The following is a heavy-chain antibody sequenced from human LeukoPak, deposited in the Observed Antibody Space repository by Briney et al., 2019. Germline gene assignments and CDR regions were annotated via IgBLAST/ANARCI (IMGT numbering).Heavy chain of an antibody. V-gene: IGHV4-61*02. Sequence: SETLSLTCTVSGGSISSGSHYWSWIRQPAGKGLEWIGRIYTSGSTNYNPSLKSRVTISIDTSKNQFSLKLSSVTAADTAVYYCARDERYCSGGNCWGAEYFQHWGQGTLVTVSS. CDR2: IYTSGST. D-gene: IGHD2-15*01. J-gene: IGHJ1*01. CDR3: ARDERYCSGGNCWGAEYFQH. CDR1: GGSISSGSHY.